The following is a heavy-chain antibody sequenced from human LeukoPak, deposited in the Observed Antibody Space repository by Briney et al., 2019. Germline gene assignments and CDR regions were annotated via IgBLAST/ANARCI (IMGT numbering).Heavy chain of an antibody. D-gene: IGHD3-9*01. Sequence: PSETLSLTCAVSGYSISSGYFWLWIRQPPGKGLEWIGSIYHTGATYYNPSLRSPVTISVDTSKNQFSLELNSVTAADTAVYYCARDLGLTISDNWFDPWGQGTLVTVSS. CDR1: GYSISSGYF. V-gene: IGHV4-38-2*02. CDR3: ARDLGLTISDNWFDP. CDR2: IYHTGAT. J-gene: IGHJ5*02.